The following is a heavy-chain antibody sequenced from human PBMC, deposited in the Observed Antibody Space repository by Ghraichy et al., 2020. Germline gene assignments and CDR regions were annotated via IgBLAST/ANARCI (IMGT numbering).Heavy chain of an antibody. V-gene: IGHV4-59*01. Sequence: SETLSLTCTVSGGSISSYYWSWIRQPPGKGLEWIGYIYYSGSTNYNPSLKSQVTISVDTSKNQFSLKLSSVTAADTAVYYCARAGYYYDSSGYYSRWPYYFDYWGQGTLVTVSS. CDR1: GGSISSYY. J-gene: IGHJ4*02. CDR3: ARAGYYYDSSGYYSRWPYYFDY. D-gene: IGHD3-22*01. CDR2: IYYSGST.